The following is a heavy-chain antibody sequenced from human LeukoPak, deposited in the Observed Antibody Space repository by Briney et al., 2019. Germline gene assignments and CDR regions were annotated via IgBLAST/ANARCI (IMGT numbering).Heavy chain of an antibody. CDR1: GGHIDSFF. CDR2: IDNSGST. CDR3: ASGGGWLIDY. J-gene: IGHJ4*02. Sequence: PSETLSLTCTVSGGHIDSFFWNWIRQPPGKGLEWIGYIDNSGSTKYNPSLKSRITMSRDTSENQFSLKLTSVTAADTAMYYCASGGGWLIDYWGQGTLVSVSS. D-gene: IGHD6-19*01. V-gene: IGHV4-4*08.